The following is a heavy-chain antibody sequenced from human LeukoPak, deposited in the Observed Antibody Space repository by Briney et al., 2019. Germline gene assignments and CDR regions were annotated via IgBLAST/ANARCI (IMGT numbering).Heavy chain of an antibody. CDR1: GFTFSIYW. CDR2: IKHDGSEK. D-gene: IGHD3-10*02. J-gene: IGHJ6*04. Sequence: PGGSLRLSCAASGFTFSIYWMTWVRQAPGKGLEWVANIKHDGSEKYYVDSVKGRFTISRDNAKNSLYLQMNSLRAEDTAVYYCAELGITMIGGVWGKGTTVTISS. V-gene: IGHV3-7*01. CDR3: AELGITMIGGV.